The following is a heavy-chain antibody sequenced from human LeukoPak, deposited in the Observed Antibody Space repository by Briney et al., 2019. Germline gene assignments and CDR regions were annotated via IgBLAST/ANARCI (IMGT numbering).Heavy chain of an antibody. CDR1: GGSMSSYY. CDR2: IYYSGST. J-gene: IGHJ4*02. Sequence: PSETLSLTCTVSGGSMSSYYWSWIRQPPGKGLEWIAYIYYSGSTSYNPSLKSRVTILVDTSNNQVSLQLKSVTPEDTAVYYCTRSRADLDYWGQGTLVIVSS. CDR3: TRSRADLDY. V-gene: IGHV4-59*12. D-gene: IGHD3/OR15-3a*01.